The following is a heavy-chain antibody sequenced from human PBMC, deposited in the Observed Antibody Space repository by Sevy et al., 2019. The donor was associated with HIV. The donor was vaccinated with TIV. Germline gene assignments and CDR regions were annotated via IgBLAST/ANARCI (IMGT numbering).Heavy chain of an antibody. CDR2: IKSKTDGGTT. Sequence: GGSLRLSCAASGFTFSNAWMSWVRQAPGKGLEWVGCIKSKTDGGTTDYAAPVKGRFTISRDDSKNTLYLQMNSLKTEDTAVYYCTTASRGYSYGFPWDAFHIWGQGTMVTVSS. J-gene: IGHJ3*02. CDR1: GFTFSNAW. V-gene: IGHV3-15*01. CDR3: TTASRGYSYGFPWDAFHI. D-gene: IGHD5-18*01.